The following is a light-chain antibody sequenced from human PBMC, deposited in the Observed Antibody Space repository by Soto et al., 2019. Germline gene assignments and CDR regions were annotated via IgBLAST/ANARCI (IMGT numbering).Light chain of an antibody. Sequence: EIVLTQSPATLSLSPGERATLSCSASQSVSSYLAWYQQKPGQAPRLLIYGASTRATGIPARFSGSGSGTDFTLTISRLEPEDFAVYYCEQYGSSLWTFCQGTKVDI. CDR2: GAS. CDR3: EQYGSSLWT. CDR1: QSVSSY. V-gene: IGKV3-20*01. J-gene: IGKJ1*01.